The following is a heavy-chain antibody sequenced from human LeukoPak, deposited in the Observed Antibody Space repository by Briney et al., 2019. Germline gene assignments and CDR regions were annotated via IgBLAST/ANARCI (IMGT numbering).Heavy chain of an antibody. D-gene: IGHD1-26*01. V-gene: IGHV3-33*08. J-gene: IGHJ4*02. CDR2: IWYGGSNK. Sequence: GRSLRLSCAASGFTFSSYGMHWVRQAPGKGLEWVAVIWYGGSNKYYADSVKGRFTISRDNSKNSLYLQMNSLRAEDTAVYYCARVGYSGSYARYWGQGTLVTVSS. CDR1: GFTFSSYG. CDR3: ARVGYSGSYARY.